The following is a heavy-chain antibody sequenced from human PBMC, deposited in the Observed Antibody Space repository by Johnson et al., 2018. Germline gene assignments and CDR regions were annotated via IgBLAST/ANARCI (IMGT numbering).Heavy chain of an antibody. CDR3: ARPSGSIGRFLEGSPSFQH. Sequence: VQLQESGGGLVQPGGSLRLSCAASGFTFNTYWMHWVRQVPGKGLVWVSRISSDGSMTTYADTVRDRFTISRDNAKNTVYLLMNSLRAEDTAVYYCARPSGSIGRFLEGSPSFQHWGQGTLVTVSS. J-gene: IGHJ1*01. CDR2: ISSDGSMT. V-gene: IGHV3-74*01. CDR1: GFTFNTYW. D-gene: IGHD3-22*01.